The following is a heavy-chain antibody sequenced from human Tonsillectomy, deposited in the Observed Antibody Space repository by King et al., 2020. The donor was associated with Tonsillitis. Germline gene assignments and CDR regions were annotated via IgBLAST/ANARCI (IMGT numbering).Heavy chain of an antibody. CDR2: INSDGSST. CDR3: AREPGYSRGWYVGDYFDY. CDR1: GFTFSSYW. D-gene: IGHD6-19*01. J-gene: IGHJ4*02. Sequence: VQLVESGGGLVQPGGSLRLSCAASGFTFSSYWMHWVRQAPGKGLVWVSRINSDGSSTSYADSVKGRFTISRDNAKNTLYLQMNSLRAEDTAVYYCAREPGYSRGWYVGDYFDYWGQGTLVTVSS. V-gene: IGHV3-74*01.